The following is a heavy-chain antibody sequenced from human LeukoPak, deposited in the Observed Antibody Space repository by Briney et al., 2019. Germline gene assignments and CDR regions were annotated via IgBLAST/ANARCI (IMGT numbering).Heavy chain of an antibody. CDR2: IYYSGST. Sequence: PSETLSLTCAVYGGSFSGYYWSWIRQPPGKELEYIGHIYYSGSTSYNPSLKSRVTVSLDTSQKQFSLRLSSATAADTAIYYCARYTSGGLEYWGQGILVTVSS. D-gene: IGHD6-19*01. CDR1: GGSFSGYY. CDR3: ARYTSGGLEY. V-gene: IGHV4-59*08. J-gene: IGHJ4*02.